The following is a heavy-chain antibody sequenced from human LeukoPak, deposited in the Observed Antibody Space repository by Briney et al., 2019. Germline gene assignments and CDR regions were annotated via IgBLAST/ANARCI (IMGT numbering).Heavy chain of an antibody. V-gene: IGHV1-46*02. Sequence: ASVKVSCKSSGYTFNNYAMNWVRQAPGQGLEWMGIINPSGGSTSYAQKFQGRVTMTRDTSTSTVYMELSSLRSEDTAVYYCASTPDYYDSSGYYDYWGQGTLVTASS. CDR2: INPSGGST. J-gene: IGHJ4*02. CDR3: ASTPDYYDSSGYYDY. D-gene: IGHD3-22*01. CDR1: GYTFNNYA.